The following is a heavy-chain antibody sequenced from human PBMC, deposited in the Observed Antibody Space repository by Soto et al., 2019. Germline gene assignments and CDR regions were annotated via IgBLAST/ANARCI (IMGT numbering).Heavy chain of an antibody. Sequence: EVQLLESGVGLVQPGGSLRLSCAASGFTFSHYAMSWVRQAPGKGLEWVSSISSSGFSTYYADSVKGRVTISTDHSKNILYLQMDNLRVEDTAIYYCAMAGELYYFDFRGQGTLVSVSS. D-gene: IGHD1-26*01. CDR1: GFTFSHYA. J-gene: IGHJ4*02. V-gene: IGHV3-23*01. CDR3: AMAGELYYFDF. CDR2: ISSSGFST.